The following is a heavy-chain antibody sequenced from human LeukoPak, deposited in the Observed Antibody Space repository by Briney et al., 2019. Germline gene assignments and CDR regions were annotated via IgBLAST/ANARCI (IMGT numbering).Heavy chain of an antibody. D-gene: IGHD2-15*01. Sequence: ASVKVSCKASGYTFTGYYMHWVRQAPGQGLEWMGWINPNSGGTNYAQKFQGRVTMTRDTSISTAYMELSRLRSDDTAVYYCARDLYCSGGSCNWFDPWGQGSLVTVSS. CDR1: GYTFTGYY. CDR2: INPNSGGT. J-gene: IGHJ5*02. V-gene: IGHV1-2*02. CDR3: ARDLYCSGGSCNWFDP.